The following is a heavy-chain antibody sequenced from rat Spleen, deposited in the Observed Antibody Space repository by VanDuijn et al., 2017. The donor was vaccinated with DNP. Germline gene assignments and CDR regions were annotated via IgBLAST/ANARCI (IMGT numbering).Heavy chain of an antibody. CDR3: ITFEGRNA. J-gene: IGHJ4*01. CDR2: IFTSGNRA. D-gene: IGHD1-11*01. V-gene: IGHV5S10*01. CDR1: GFTFSDYN. Sequence: EVQLVESGGGLVQPGRSLKLSCAASGFTFSDYNMAWVRQAPKKGLEWVATIFTSGNRAFYPDSVEGRFTISRDNAKSRLYLQMNSLRSEDTATYYCITFEGRNAWGQGTSVTVSS.